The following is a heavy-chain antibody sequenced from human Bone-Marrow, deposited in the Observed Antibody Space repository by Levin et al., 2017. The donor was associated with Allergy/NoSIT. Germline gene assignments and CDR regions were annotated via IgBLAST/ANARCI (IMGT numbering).Heavy chain of an antibody. J-gene: IGHJ3*02. V-gene: IGHV5-51*01. CDR2: IYPGDSDT. D-gene: IGHD3-3*01. CDR1: GYSFTSYW. CDR3: ARPHYDYHTQQIYGFDI. Sequence: NHGESLKISCEASGYSFTSYWIAWVRQTPGKGLEWMGIIYPGDSDTRYSPSFEGQVTISADKSISTAYLKWRSLKASDTAIYYCARPHYDYHTQQIYGFDIWGQGTTVIVSS.